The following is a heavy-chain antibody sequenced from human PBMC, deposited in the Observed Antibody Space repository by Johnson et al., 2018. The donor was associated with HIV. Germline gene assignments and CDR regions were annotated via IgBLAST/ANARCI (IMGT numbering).Heavy chain of an antibody. J-gene: IGHJ3*02. D-gene: IGHD5-18*01. CDR1: GFTFSSYA. CDR2: LSGSGRST. Sequence: VQLVESGGGLVQPGRSLRLSCAASGFTFSSYAMSWVRQAPGQGLEWVSALSGSGRSTYYADSVKGRFTISRDNSKNTLYLQMNSLTAEDTAVYYCAKERGYSYGRSAFDIWGQGTMVTFSS. CDR3: AKERGYSYGRSAFDI. V-gene: IGHV3-23*04.